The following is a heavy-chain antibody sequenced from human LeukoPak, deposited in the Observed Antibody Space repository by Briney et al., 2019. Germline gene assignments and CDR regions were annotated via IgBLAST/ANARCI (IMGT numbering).Heavy chain of an antibody. D-gene: IGHD4-23*01. Sequence: SETLSLTCTVSGGSISSYYWSWIRQPPGKGLEWIGYIYYSGSTNYNPSLTSRVTISVDTSKNQFSLKLSSVTAADTAVYYCAREEPNDYGGNLGLFDYWGQGTLVTVSS. CDR2: IYYSGST. V-gene: IGHV4-59*01. CDR1: GGSISSYY. CDR3: AREEPNDYGGNLGLFDY. J-gene: IGHJ4*02.